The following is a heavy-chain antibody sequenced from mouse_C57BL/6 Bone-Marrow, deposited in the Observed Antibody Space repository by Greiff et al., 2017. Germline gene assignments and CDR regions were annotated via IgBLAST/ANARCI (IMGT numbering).Heavy chain of an antibody. J-gene: IGHJ2*01. CDR3: TTGCYMYYVDY. Sequence: VQLQQSGAELVRPGASVKLSCTASGFNIKDSYMHWVKQRPEQGLEWIGRIDPEDGATEYAPKFQGKATTTADTSSHTAYLLLSILTSEDTAVYYVTTGCYMYYVDYWGQGTTLTVSS. CDR1: GFNIKDSY. V-gene: IGHV14-1*01. D-gene: IGHD1-3*01. CDR2: IDPEDGAT.